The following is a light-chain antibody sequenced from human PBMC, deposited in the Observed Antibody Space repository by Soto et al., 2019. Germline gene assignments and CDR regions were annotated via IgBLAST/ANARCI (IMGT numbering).Light chain of an antibody. CDR3: QHYNSYSAP. V-gene: IGKV1-5*03. Sequence: DIQRTQSPSTLSGSVGDRVTITCRASQTISSWLAWYQQKPGKAPKLLIYKASTVKSGVPSRFSGSGSGKEFTLTIRSLQPDDFATYYCQHYNSYSAPFGQGPKVELK. J-gene: IGKJ1*01. CDR2: KAS. CDR1: QTISSW.